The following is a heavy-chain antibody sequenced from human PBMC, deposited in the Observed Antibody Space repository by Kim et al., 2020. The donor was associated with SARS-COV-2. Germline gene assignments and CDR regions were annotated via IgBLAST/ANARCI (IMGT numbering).Heavy chain of an antibody. CDR2: ISGSGRST. V-gene: IGHV3-23*01. J-gene: IGHJ4*02. Sequence: GGSLRLSCVASGFTFSSYAMSWVRQAPGKGLEWVSGISGSGRSTDHADSVKGRFTTSRDNSKNTLYLQMNSLRAEDMAVFYCAKDWDRAVAGPFDYWGQG. D-gene: IGHD6-19*01. CDR1: GFTFSSYA. CDR3: AKDWDRAVAGPFDY.